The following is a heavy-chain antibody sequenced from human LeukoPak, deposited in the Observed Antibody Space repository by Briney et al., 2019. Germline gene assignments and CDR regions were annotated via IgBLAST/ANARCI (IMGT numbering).Heavy chain of an antibody. V-gene: IGHV3-23*01. CDR3: AKEYTGTFSPFPSYFDN. J-gene: IGHJ4*02. Sequence: GGSLRLSCAASGFTFSSYAMSWVRQAPGKGLEWVSTISGSASSTYYADSVKGRFTISRDNSKNTLYLQMNSLRAEDTAIYYCAKEYTGTFSPFPSYFDNWGQGTLVTVSS. D-gene: IGHD1-26*01. CDR2: ISGSASST. CDR1: GFTFSSYA.